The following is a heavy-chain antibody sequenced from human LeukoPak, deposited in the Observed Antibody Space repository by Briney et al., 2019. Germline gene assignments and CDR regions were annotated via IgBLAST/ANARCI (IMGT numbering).Heavy chain of an antibody. CDR2: IDHSGST. CDR1: GGSLSGYY. J-gene: IGHJ4*02. CDR3: ARRGSSGWPYFDY. Sequence: PSETLSLTCAVYGGSLSGYYWSWIRQPPGKGLEWIGEIDHSGSTNYNPSLKSRVTISVDTSKNQFSLKLSSVTAADTAVYYCARRGSSGWPYFDYWGQGTLVTVSS. D-gene: IGHD6-19*01. V-gene: IGHV4-34*01.